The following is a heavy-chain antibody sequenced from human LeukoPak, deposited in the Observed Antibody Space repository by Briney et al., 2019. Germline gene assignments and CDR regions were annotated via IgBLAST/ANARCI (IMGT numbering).Heavy chain of an antibody. CDR2: IIPIFGTA. D-gene: IGHD6-6*01. Sequence: SVKVSCKASGGTFSSYAISWVRQAPGQGLEWMGVIIPIFGTANYAQKFQGRVTITADESTSTAYMELSSLRSEDTAVYYCARALPKGQLDYYYSYMDVWGKGTTVTVSS. V-gene: IGHV1-69*01. CDR1: GGTFSSYA. CDR3: ARALPKGQLDYYYSYMDV. J-gene: IGHJ6*03.